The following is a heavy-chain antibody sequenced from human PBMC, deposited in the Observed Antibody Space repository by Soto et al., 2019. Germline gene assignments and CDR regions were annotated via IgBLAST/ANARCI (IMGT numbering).Heavy chain of an antibody. V-gene: IGHV1-69*08. CDR1: GGTFSSYT. CDR2: IIPILGIA. CDR3: ARDWGSGSYYYFYGMDV. D-gene: IGHD1-26*01. Sequence: QVQLVQSGAEVKKPGSSVKVSCKASGGTFSSYTISWVRQAPGQGLEWMGRIIPILGIANYAQKFQGRVTITADKSTSTAYMELSSLSSEDTAVYYCARDWGSGSYYYFYGMDVWDQGTTVTVSS. J-gene: IGHJ6*02.